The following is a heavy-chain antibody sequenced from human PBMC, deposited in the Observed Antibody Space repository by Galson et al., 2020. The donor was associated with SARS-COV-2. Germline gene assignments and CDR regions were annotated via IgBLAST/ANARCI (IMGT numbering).Heavy chain of an antibody. CDR1: GYTLTELS. D-gene: IGHD1-26*01. CDR2: FDPEDGET. CDR3: ATFFSVGAMCFY. Sequence: ASVKVSCKVSGYTLTELSMHWVRQAPGKGLEWMGGFDPEDGETIYAQKFQGRVTMTEDTSTDTAYMELSSLRSEDTAVYYCATFFSVGAMCFYWGQGTRVTVSS. J-gene: IGHJ4*02. V-gene: IGHV1-24*01.